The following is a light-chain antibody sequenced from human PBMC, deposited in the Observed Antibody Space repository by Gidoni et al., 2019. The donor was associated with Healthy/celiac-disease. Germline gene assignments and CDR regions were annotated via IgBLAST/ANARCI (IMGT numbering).Light chain of an antibody. V-gene: IGKV3-15*01. CDR3: QQYNNWPEWT. CDR2: GAS. J-gene: IGKJ1*01. Sequence: EIVMTQSPATLSASPRERATLSCRASQSVSSNLAWYQQKPGQAPRLLIYGASTRATGIPARFSGSGSGTEFTLTISSLQSEDFAVYYCQQYNNWPEWTFGQGTKVEIK. CDR1: QSVSSN.